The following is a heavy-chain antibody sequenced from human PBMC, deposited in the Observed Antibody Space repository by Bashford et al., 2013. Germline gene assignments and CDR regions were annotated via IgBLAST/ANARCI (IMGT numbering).Heavy chain of an antibody. J-gene: IGHJ5*02. Sequence: ASVKVSCKASGYTFTSYGISWVRQAPGQGLEWMGWISAYNGNTNYAQKLQGRVTMTTDTSTSTAYMELRSLRSDDTAVYYCARDLSLGYCSSTSCSNWFDPWGQGTLVTVSS. CDR1: GYTFTSYG. D-gene: IGHD2-2*01. CDR2: ISAYNGNT. V-gene: IGHV1-18*01. CDR3: ARDLSLGYCSSTSCSNWFDP.